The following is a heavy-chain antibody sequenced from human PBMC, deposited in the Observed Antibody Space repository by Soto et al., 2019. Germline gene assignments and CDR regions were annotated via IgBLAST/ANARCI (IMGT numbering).Heavy chain of an antibody. V-gene: IGHV4-4*02. CDR2: VFHTGST. Sequence: QVHLQESGTGLVKPSGTLSLTCTISGGSIITSHWWTWVRQPPWKGLAWIGEVFHTGSTNCNPSIRSRVTMSVDTSKNQFSLHLSSVTAADTAFSFCARGWDWSFDDWGQGTLVTVSS. CDR3: ARGWDWSFDD. J-gene: IGHJ4*02. D-gene: IGHD1-1*01. CDR1: GGSIITSHW.